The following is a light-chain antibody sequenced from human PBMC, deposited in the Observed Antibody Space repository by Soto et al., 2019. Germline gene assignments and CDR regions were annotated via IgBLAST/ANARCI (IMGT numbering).Light chain of an antibody. CDR1: QRVGSNF. J-gene: IGKJ5*01. Sequence: EIVLTQSPATLSVSPGEGATLSCRASQRVGSNFLAWYQQKPGQPPRLLIYGISTRAAGIPDRFSGSGSGTAFTLTISSLQPEDFAVYYCQQHSQWPITFGQGTRLEIK. CDR2: GIS. V-gene: IGKV3D-15*01. CDR3: QQHSQWPIT.